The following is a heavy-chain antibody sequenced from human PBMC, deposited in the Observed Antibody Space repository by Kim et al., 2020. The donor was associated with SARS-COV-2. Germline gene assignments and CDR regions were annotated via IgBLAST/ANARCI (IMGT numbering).Heavy chain of an antibody. CDR2: IHHGGGT. Sequence: SETLSLTCVVSGGSITSSDLWSWVRQPPGQGLELIGQIHHGGGTNYNPSLKSRVTMSLDKSKNQFSVNLSSVTAADTAVYYCARCPVDGSSFSFDPWGQGTLVTVSS. CDR3: ARCPVDGSSFSFDP. CDR1: GGSITSSDL. V-gene: IGHV4-4*02. J-gene: IGHJ5*02. D-gene: IGHD6-6*01.